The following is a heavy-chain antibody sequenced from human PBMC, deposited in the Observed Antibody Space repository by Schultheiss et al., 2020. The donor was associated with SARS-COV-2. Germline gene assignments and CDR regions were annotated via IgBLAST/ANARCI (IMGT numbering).Heavy chain of an antibody. CDR3: ARGGSSGYYRQGLDY. CDR1: GGSISSGSYY. D-gene: IGHD3-22*01. CDR2: IYTSGST. Sequence: SETLSLTCTVSGGSISSGSYYWSWIRQPAGKGLEWIGRIYTSGSTNYNPSLKSRVTISVDTSKNQFSLKLSSVTAADTAVYYCARGGSSGYYRQGLDYWGQGTLVTVSS. J-gene: IGHJ4*02. V-gene: IGHV4-61*02.